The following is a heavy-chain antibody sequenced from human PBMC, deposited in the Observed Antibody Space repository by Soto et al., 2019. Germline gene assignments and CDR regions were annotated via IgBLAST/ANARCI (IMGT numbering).Heavy chain of an antibody. Sequence: EVQLLESGGGLVQPGGSLRLSCVASGFSFVDYAMTWVRQAPGTGLEWVSAISGSGGATYYADTVRGRFTISREHSKNTLFLQMDSLRVADTAIYYFGKDQYIDVYGEDSFDYWGQGTLVTVSS. J-gene: IGHJ4*02. CDR2: ISGSGGAT. V-gene: IGHV3-23*01. D-gene: IGHD4-17*01. CDR3: GKDQYIDVYGEDSFDY. CDR1: GFSFVDYA.